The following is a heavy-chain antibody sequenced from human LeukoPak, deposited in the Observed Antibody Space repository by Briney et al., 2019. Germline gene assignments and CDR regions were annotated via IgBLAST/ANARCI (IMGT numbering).Heavy chain of an antibody. CDR2: INPSGGST. Sequence: GASVKVSCKASGYTFTSYYMHWVRQAPGQGLEWMGIINPSGGSTSYAQKFQGRVTMTRDTSISTAYMELSRLRSDDTAVYYCARDRKYQLLFLYNYWGQGTLVTVSS. CDR1: GYTFTSYY. V-gene: IGHV1-46*01. D-gene: IGHD2-2*01. J-gene: IGHJ4*02. CDR3: ARDRKYQLLFLYNY.